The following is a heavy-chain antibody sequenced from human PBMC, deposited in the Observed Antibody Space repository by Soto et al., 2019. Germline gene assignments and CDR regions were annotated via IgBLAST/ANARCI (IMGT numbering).Heavy chain of an antibody. CDR1: GYTFTSYD. CDR2: MNPNSGNT. D-gene: IGHD3-10*01. V-gene: IGHV1-8*01. J-gene: IGHJ4*02. CDR3: ARGLGSGSYLRNKRRSFDY. Sequence: GASVKVSCKASGYTFTSYDINWVRQATGQGLEWMGWMNPNSGNTGYAQKFQGRVTMTRNTSISTAYMELSSLRSEDTAVYYCARGLGSGSYLRNKRRSFDYWGQGTLVTVSS.